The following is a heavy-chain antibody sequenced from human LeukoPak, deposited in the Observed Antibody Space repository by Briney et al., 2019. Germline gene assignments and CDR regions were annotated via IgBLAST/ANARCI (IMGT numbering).Heavy chain of an antibody. CDR1: GVAPSAEA. J-gene: IGHJ4*02. CDR2: ISSSRTSI. V-gene: IGHV3-48*02. D-gene: IGHD2-2*01. CDR3: ARDSPAPPYPKKEYPIGDY. Sequence: GRSLCLSCALSGVAPSAEAMTPGRQAPGKGLEWVAYISSSRTSIYYADSGKGRFTIPRDDAENSLYLQMNSLRDEDTAVYYCARDSPAPPYPKKEYPIGDYWGQGTLDAVSS.